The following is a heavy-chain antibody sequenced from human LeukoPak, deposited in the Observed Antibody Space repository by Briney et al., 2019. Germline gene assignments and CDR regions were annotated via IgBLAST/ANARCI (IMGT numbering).Heavy chain of an antibody. V-gene: IGHV3-23*01. CDR2: ISGSGGST. D-gene: IGHD2-2*01. CDR3: AKGYIVVVPAAIALDY. Sequence: PGGSLRLSCAASGFTFSTYAMRWVRQAPGKGLEWVSAISGSGGSTYYADSVKGRFTISRDNSKNTLYLQMNSLRAEDTAVYYCAKGYIVVVPAAIALDYWGQGTLVTVSS. CDR1: GFTFSTYA. J-gene: IGHJ4*02.